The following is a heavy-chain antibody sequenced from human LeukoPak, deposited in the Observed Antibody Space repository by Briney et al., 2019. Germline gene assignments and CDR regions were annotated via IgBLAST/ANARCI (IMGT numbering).Heavy chain of an antibody. J-gene: IGHJ6*04. Sequence: GRSLRLSCAASGFTFSSYGMHWVCQAPGKGLEWVAVISYDGSNKYYADSVKGRFTISRDNSKNTLYLQMNSLRAEDTAVYYCAKDQGYCSGGSCYPWNGMDVWGKGTTVTVSS. CDR3: AKDQGYCSGGSCYPWNGMDV. CDR1: GFTFSSYG. V-gene: IGHV3-30*18. D-gene: IGHD2-15*01. CDR2: ISYDGSNK.